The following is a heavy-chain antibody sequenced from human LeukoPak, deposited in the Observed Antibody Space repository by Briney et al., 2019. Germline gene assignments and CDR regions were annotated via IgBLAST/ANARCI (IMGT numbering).Heavy chain of an antibody. J-gene: IGHJ5*02. CDR1: GFTFRSYS. CDR3: ARDYGIRMATRVNWFDP. D-gene: IGHD4-23*01. Sequence: PGGSLRLSCVASGFTFRSYSMNWVRQAPGKGLEWVSSISSSSTYIYYADSVRGRFTISRDNAKNSLYLQMNSLRAEDTAVYYCARDYGIRMATRVNWFDPWGQGTLVTVSS. CDR2: ISSSSTYI. V-gene: IGHV3-21*01.